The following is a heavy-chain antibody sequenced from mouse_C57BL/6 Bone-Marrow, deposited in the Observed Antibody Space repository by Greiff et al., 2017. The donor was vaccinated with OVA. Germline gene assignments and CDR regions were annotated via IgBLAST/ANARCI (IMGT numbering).Heavy chain of an antibody. V-gene: IGHV5-17*01. Sequence: DVQLVESGGGLVKPGGSLKLSCAASGFTFSDYGMHWVRQAPEKGLEWVAYISSGSSTIYYADPVKGRFTISRDNAKNTLFLQMTSLRSEDTAMYYCARINYWYFDVWGTGTTVTVSS. CDR2: ISSGSSTI. CDR1: GFTFSDYG. CDR3: ARINYWYFDV. J-gene: IGHJ1*03.